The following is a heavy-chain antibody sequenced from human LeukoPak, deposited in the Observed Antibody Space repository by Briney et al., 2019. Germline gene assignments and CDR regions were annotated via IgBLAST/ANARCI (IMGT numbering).Heavy chain of an antibody. CDR3: ARDVTATRRGGFDY. J-gene: IGHJ4*02. D-gene: IGHD2-15*01. CDR2: IYHSGST. Sequence: PSETLSLTCTVSGGSISSYYWSWIRQPAGKGLEWIGEIYHSGSTNYNPSLKSRVTISVDKSKNQFSLKLSSVTAADTAVYYCARDVTATRRGGFDYWGQGTLVTVSS. CDR1: GGSISSYY. V-gene: IGHV4-59*12.